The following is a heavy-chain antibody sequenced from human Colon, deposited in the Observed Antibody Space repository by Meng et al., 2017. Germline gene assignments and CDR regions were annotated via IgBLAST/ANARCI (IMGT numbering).Heavy chain of an antibody. CDR2: TSHSGST. V-gene: IGHV4-4*02. J-gene: IGHJ4*02. D-gene: IGHD3-22*01. CDR1: GGSISRSDW. Sequence: QVRLQESGPGLVKPSETLSRTCAVSGGSISRSDWWSWVRQHPGKGLEWIGETSHSGSTNYSPSLKSRVTISLDKSKNQLSLKLNSVTAADTAVYYCASSDYYRSDYWGQGTLVTVSS. CDR3: ASSDYYRSDY.